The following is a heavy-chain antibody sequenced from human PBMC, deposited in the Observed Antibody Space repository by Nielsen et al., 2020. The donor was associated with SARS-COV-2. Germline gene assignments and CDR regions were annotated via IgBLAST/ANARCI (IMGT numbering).Heavy chain of an antibody. Sequence: GGSLRLSCAASGFTFNNAWMSWFRQAPTKGLEWVAHIKPKADGGTTASAAPVKGRFSISRDDSKNTLYLQMNSLKTEDTAVYYCTLGGTIYYYYGMDVWGQGTTVTVSS. J-gene: IGHJ6*02. D-gene: IGHD1-14*01. V-gene: IGHV3-15*01. CDR2: IKPKADGGTT. CDR1: GFTFNNAW. CDR3: TLGGTIYYYYGMDV.